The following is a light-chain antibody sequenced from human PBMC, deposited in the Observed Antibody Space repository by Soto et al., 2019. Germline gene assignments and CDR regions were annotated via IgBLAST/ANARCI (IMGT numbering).Light chain of an antibody. CDR3: QHYNNWPPIT. Sequence: VVTQSPATLSVSPGERVTLSCSFSQSVSSNLAWYQQKPGQAPRLLIYAASTRASGIPVRFSGSGSGTEFTLTIGSLQSEDFAVYYCQHYNNWPPITFGQGTRLEIK. CDR2: AAS. V-gene: IGKV3-15*01. CDR1: QSVSSN. J-gene: IGKJ5*01.